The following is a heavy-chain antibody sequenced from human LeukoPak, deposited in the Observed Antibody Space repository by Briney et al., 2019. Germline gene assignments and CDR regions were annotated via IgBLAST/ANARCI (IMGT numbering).Heavy chain of an antibody. CDR3: AREFSDGDQGWFDP. CDR2: ISAYNGNT. V-gene: IGHV1-18*01. Sequence: GASVKVSCKASGYTFTSYGISWVRQAPGQGLERMGWISAYNGNTNYAQKLQGRVTMTTDTSTSTAYMELRSLRSDDTAVYYCAREFSDGDQGWFDPWGQGTLVTVSS. D-gene: IGHD4-17*01. CDR1: GYTFTSYG. J-gene: IGHJ5*02.